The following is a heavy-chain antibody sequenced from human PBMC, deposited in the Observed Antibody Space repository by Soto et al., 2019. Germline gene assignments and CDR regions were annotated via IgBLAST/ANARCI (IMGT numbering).Heavy chain of an antibody. CDR3: TAPRGYYDSSGYFL. CDR2: IKSKTDGGTT. Sequence: PGGSLRLSCAASGFTFSNAWMSWVRQAPGKGLEWVGRIKSKTDGGTTDYAAPVKGRFTISRDDSKNTLYLQMNSLKTEDTAVYYCTAPRGYYDSSGYFLWGQGTLVTVSS. J-gene: IGHJ4*02. CDR1: GFTFSNAW. D-gene: IGHD3-22*01. V-gene: IGHV3-15*01.